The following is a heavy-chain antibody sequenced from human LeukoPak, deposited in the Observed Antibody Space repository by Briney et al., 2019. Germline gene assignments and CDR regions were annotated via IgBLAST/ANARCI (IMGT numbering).Heavy chain of an antibody. CDR1: GFTVSSNY. Sequence: PGGSLRLSCAASGFTVSSNYMSWVRQAPGKGLEWVSVIYSGGSTYYADSVKGRFTISRDNSKNTLYLQMNSLRADDTAVYYCARDHRNAGVFGYWGQGTLVTVSS. CDR2: IYSGGST. J-gene: IGHJ4*02. CDR3: ARDHRNAGVFGY. V-gene: IGHV3-53*01. D-gene: IGHD2-2*01.